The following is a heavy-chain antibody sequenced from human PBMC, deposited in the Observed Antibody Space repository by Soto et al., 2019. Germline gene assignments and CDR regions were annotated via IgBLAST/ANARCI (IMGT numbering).Heavy chain of an antibody. D-gene: IGHD2-8*01. J-gene: IGHJ4*02. CDR2: SKNKADSYTT. CDR1: GFTFSDYY. Sequence: EVQLVESGGGLVQPGGSLRLSCAASGFTFSDYYMDWVRQAPGKGLEWVGRSKNKADSYTTEYAASVKGRFSISRDASKNSLYLQMNRLKTEDTAVYCCSVGGMVNDFAAAWGQGILVTVSS. CDR3: SVGGMVNDFAAA. V-gene: IGHV3-72*01.